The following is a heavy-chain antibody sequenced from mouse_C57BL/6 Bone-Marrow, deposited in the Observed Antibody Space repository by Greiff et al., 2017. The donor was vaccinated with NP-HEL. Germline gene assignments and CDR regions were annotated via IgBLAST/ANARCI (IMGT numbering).Heavy chain of an antibody. V-gene: IGHV2-2*01. D-gene: IGHD1-1*01. CDR2: IWSGGST. Sequence: QVQLKESGPGLVQPSQSLSITCTVSGFSLTSYGVHWVRQSPGKGLEWLGVIWSGGSTDYNAAFISRLSISKDNSKSQVFFKMNSLQADDTAIYYCARNHGVVPHYYAMDYWGQGTSVTVSS. CDR1: GFSLTSYG. J-gene: IGHJ4*01. CDR3: ARNHGVVPHYYAMDY.